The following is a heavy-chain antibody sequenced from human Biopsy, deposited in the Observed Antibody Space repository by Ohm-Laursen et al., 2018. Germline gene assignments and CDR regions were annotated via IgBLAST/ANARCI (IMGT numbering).Heavy chain of an antibody. Sequence: SLRLSCAASGFTFSDYYMSWIRQAPGKGLEWVAGIDWNSRNINYGDSVKGRFSVSRDNAKNSLYLQMNSLRGEDTALYYCVKDTNWNYVWDRPGATKGMDVWGQGTTVTVSS. CDR1: GFTFSDYY. D-gene: IGHD1-7*01. CDR2: IDWNSRNI. J-gene: IGHJ6*02. CDR3: VKDTNWNYVWDRPGATKGMDV. V-gene: IGHV3-9*01.